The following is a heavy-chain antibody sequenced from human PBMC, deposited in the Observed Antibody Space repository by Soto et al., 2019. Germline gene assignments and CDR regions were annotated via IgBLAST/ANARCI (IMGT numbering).Heavy chain of an antibody. J-gene: IGHJ6*02. Sequence: GESLKISCKGSGYSFTSYWIGWVRQMPGKGLEWMGIIYPGDSDTRYSPSFQGQVTISADKSISTAYLQWSSLKASDTAMYYCATPRSFSSTSLQMAVWGQGTTVTVSS. CDR2: IYPGDSDT. V-gene: IGHV5-51*01. CDR3: ATPRSFSSTSLQMAV. CDR1: GYSFTSYW. D-gene: IGHD2-2*01.